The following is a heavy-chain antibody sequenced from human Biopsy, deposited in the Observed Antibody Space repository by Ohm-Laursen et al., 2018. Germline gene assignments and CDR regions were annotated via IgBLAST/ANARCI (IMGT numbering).Heavy chain of an antibody. Sequence: GTLSLTCTVSSASINLYYWGWIRQSPGKGLEWIGYIYYSGSTDYNPSLKSRVTISVDTSKNQFSLRLNSVTAADTAVYYCARATNSTGWPYYYFYGMDVWGQGTTVTVSS. D-gene: IGHD2/OR15-2a*01. CDR2: IYYSGST. V-gene: IGHV4-59*01. J-gene: IGHJ6*02. CDR1: SASINLYY. CDR3: ARATNSTGWPYYYFYGMDV.